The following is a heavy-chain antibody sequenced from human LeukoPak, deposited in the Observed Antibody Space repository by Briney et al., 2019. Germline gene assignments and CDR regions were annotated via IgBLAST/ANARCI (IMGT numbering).Heavy chain of an antibody. CDR1: GGSFSGYS. D-gene: IGHD5-24*01. V-gene: IGHV4-34*01. Sequence: PSETLSLTCAVYGGSFSGYSWNWVRQPPGQGLEWIGEINHSGSTYYNPSLKSRVTISVDTSKNQFSLKLSSVTAADTAVYYCARGERDGYNRVYWGQGTLVTVSS. J-gene: IGHJ4*02. CDR3: ARGERDGYNRVY. CDR2: INHSGST.